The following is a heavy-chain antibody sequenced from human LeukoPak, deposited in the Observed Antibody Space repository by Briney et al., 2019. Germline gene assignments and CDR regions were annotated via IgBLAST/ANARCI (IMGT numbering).Heavy chain of an antibody. CDR2: INHSGST. CDR1: GGSFSGYY. CDR3: AKEAGILVHDWYFDL. J-gene: IGHJ2*01. D-gene: IGHD6-19*01. Sequence: SETLSLTCAVYGGSFSGYYWSWIRQPPGKGLEWIGEINHSGSTNYNPSLKSRVTISVDTSKNQFSLKLSSVTAADTAVYYCAKEAGILVHDWYFDLWGRGTLVTVSS. V-gene: IGHV4-34*01.